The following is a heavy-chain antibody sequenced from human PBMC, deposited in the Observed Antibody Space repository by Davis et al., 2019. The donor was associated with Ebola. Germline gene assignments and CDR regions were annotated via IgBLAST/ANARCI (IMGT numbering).Heavy chain of an antibody. J-gene: IGHJ3*02. V-gene: IGHV4-4*02. Sequence: SETLSLTCTVSSGSIIDANWWSWVRQPPGKGLEWIGQVYNTGSTVYNPSLESRLTISIDKSKNQFSLKLTSLTAADTAMYYCAHPNSDYYHIDVFDTWGPGTLVTVSS. CDR3: AHPNSDYYHIDVFDT. CDR1: SGSIIDANW. CDR2: VYNTGST. D-gene: IGHD3-22*01.